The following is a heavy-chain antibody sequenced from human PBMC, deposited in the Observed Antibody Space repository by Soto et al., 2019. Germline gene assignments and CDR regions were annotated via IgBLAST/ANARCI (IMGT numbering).Heavy chain of an antibody. D-gene: IGHD3-10*01. CDR3: ARSMMVRGVLFDL. Sequence: EVQLVESGGGLIQPGGSLRLSCEVSGFSVSGNYRSWVRQAPGKGLDWVSVIYSGGSRYYADSVRGRFTISRDESQNTLYLQMNNLRAEDTAEYYCARSMMVRGVLFDLWGRGSLVSVSS. CDR2: IYSGGSR. V-gene: IGHV3-53*01. CDR1: GFSVSGNY. J-gene: IGHJ4*02.